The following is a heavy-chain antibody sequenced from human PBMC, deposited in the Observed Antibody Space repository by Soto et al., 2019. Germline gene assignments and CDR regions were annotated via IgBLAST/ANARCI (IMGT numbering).Heavy chain of an antibody. CDR2: IYYSGST. V-gene: IGHV4-30-4*01. Sequence: SETLSLTCTVSGGSISSGDYYWSWIRQPPGKGLEWIGYIYYSGSTYYNPSLKSRVTISVDTSKNQSSLKLSSVTAADTAVYYCARRGEMEAFDYWGQGTLVTVSS. D-gene: IGHD3-16*01. CDR3: ARRGEMEAFDY. CDR1: GGSISSGDYY. J-gene: IGHJ4*02.